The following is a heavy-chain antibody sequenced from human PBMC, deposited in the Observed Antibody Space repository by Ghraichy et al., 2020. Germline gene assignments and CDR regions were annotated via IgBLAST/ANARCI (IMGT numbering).Heavy chain of an antibody. D-gene: IGHD3-10*01. Sequence: SETLSLTCAVYGGSFSGYYWSWIRQPPGKGLEWIGEINHSGSTNYNPSLKSRVTISVDTSKNQFSLKLSSVTAADTAVYYCASCRFREHNYYYYMDVWGKGTTVTVSS. CDR3: ASCRFREHNYYYYMDV. CDR1: GGSFSGYY. J-gene: IGHJ6*03. V-gene: IGHV4-34*01. CDR2: INHSGST.